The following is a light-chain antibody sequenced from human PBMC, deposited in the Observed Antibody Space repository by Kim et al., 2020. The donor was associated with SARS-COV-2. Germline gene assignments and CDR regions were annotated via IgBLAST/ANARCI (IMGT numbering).Light chain of an antibody. CDR3: QRYGTSPLT. V-gene: IGKV3-20*01. CDR2: AAS. CDR1: PSLSSIS. Sequence: SPVDRATLSCSASPSLSSISLGWYQQKPGQAPRLLIYAASSRATGIPDRFSGSGSGTDFTLTISRLEPEDFAVYYCQRYGTSPLTFGGGTKVDIK. J-gene: IGKJ4*01.